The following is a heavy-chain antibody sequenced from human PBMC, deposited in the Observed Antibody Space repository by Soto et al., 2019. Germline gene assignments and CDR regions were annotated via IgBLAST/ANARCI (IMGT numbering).Heavy chain of an antibody. CDR2: IYSGGST. J-gene: IGHJ4*02. Sequence: PGGSLRLSRAASGFTVNSNYISWVPPAPGKGLEWGSIIYSGGSTYYADSVKGRFTISRHNSKNTLYLQMNSLRAEDTAVYYCAREDGYIYNWGQGTLVTVSS. V-gene: IGHV3-53*04. CDR1: GFTVNSNY. CDR3: AREDGYIYN.